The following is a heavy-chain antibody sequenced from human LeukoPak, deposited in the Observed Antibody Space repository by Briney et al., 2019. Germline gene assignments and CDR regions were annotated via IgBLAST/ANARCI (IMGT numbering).Heavy chain of an antibody. V-gene: IGHV1-18*01. J-gene: IGHJ4*02. D-gene: IGHD6-13*01. CDR1: GYTFTSYG. CDR3: ARDPAAGTFDY. CDR2: ISAYNGDT. Sequence: ASVKASCKASGYTFTSYGISWVRQAPGQGLEWLGWISAYNGDTNSAQNLQGRVAMTTDTSTTTAYMELRSLRSDDTAVYYCARDPAAGTFDYWGQGTLVTVSS.